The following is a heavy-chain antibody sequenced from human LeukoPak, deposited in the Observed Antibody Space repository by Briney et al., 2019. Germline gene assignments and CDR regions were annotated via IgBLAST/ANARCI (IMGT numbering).Heavy chain of an antibody. CDR1: GGSFSGYY. CDR3: ARGPYFDY. CDR2: INHSGST. V-gene: IGHV4-34*01. Sequence: SETLSLTCAVYGGSFSGYYWSWIRQPPGKGLEWIGEINHSGSTNYNPSLKSRVTISVDTSKNQSSLKLSSVTAADTAVYYCARGPYFDYGGREPLVTVSS. J-gene: IGHJ4*02.